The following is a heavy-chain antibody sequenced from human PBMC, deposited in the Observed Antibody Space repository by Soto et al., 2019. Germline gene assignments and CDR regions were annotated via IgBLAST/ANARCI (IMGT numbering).Heavy chain of an antibody. Sequence: QVQLQESGPGLVKPSQTLSLTCTVSGGSISSGDYYWSWIRQHPGKGLEWIGYIYYSGSTYYNPSHRRRVTTSVDTSQNQFSLKLSSVTAADTAVYYCARVQSSSVDFDIWGQGTMVTVSS. D-gene: IGHD6-6*01. CDR2: IYYSGST. CDR1: GGSISSGDYY. V-gene: IGHV4-31*03. J-gene: IGHJ3*02. CDR3: ARVQSSSVDFDI.